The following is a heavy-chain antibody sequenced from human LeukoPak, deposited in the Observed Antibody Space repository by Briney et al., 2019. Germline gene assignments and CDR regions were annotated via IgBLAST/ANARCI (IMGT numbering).Heavy chain of an antibody. D-gene: IGHD6-19*01. Sequence: GGSLRLSCAASGFTFSSYAMSWVRQAPGKGLEWVSGISWNSGSIGYADSVKGRFTISRDNAKNSLYLQMNSLRAEDTALYYCAKERIAVAGLDYWGQGTLVTVSS. CDR2: ISWNSGSI. CDR1: GFTFSSYA. CDR3: AKERIAVAGLDY. V-gene: IGHV3-9*01. J-gene: IGHJ4*02.